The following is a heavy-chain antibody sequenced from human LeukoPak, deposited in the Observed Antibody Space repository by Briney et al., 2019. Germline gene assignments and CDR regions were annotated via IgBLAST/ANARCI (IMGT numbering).Heavy chain of an antibody. CDR3: GGLAVFDY. J-gene: IGHJ4*02. V-gene: IGHV3-23*01. CDR1: GFTFSSYG. CDR2: IRGSGGST. D-gene: IGHD2-15*01. Sequence: GGSLRLSCAASGFTFSSYGMHWVRQAPGKGLEWVSAIRGSGGSTYYADSVKGRFTISRDNSKNTLYLQMNSLRPEDTAVYYCGGLAVFDYWGQGTLVTVSS.